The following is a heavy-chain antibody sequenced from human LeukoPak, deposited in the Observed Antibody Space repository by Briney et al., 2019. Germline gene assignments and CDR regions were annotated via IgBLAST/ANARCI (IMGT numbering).Heavy chain of an antibody. D-gene: IGHD1-26*01. J-gene: IGHJ4*02. V-gene: IGHV1-8*03. CDR1: GYTFTSYD. CDR2: MNPNSGNT. Sequence: ASVKVSCKASGYTFTSYDINWVRQATGQGLEWMGWMNPNSGNTGYAQKFQGRVTITRNTSISTAYMELSSLRSEDTAVYYCARLKSGSWDFDYWGQGTLVTVSS. CDR3: ARLKSGSWDFDY.